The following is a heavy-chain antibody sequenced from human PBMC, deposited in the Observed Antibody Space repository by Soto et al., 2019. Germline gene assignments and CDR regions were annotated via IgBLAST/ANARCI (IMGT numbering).Heavy chain of an antibody. CDR2: ISYDGSNK. Sequence: GGSLRLSCAASGFTFSSYAMHWVRQAPGKGLEWVAVISYDGSNKYYADSVKGRFTISRDNSKNTLYLQMNSLRAEDTAVYYCAKFVSVAGPFAYCGQGTLVTVSS. CDR3: AKFVSVAGPFAY. V-gene: IGHV3-30-3*01. J-gene: IGHJ4*02. CDR1: GFTFSSYA. D-gene: IGHD6-19*01.